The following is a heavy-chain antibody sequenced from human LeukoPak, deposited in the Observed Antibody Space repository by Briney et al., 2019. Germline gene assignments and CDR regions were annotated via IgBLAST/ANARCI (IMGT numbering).Heavy chain of an antibody. Sequence: PGGSLRLSCAASEFTFSSYSMNWVRQAPGKGLEWVSYITNSGNSKSYADSVKGRFTISRDNTKNSLYLQMNGLRAEDTAVYYCATQPCSGGRCYLNNWGQGTLVTVSS. CDR1: EFTFSSYS. V-gene: IGHV3-48*01. D-gene: IGHD2-15*01. CDR2: ITNSGNSK. CDR3: ATQPCSGGRCYLNN. J-gene: IGHJ4*02.